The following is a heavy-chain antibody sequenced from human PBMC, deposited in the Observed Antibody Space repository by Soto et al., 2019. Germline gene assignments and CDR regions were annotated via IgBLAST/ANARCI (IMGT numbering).Heavy chain of an antibody. Sequence: LSPSYSSFGSAITNSTSHSRWTTRPRGEVLEWVGHIVYSGTTYYNPSLKSRVTISVDTSKNQCSLKLSSVTAADTAVYYCARRYSSSFGYWGQGTLGTVS. V-gene: IGHV4-39*01. D-gene: IGHD6-13*01. CDR1: GSAITNSTSH. J-gene: IGHJ4*02. CDR2: IVYSGTT. CDR3: ARRYSSSFGY.